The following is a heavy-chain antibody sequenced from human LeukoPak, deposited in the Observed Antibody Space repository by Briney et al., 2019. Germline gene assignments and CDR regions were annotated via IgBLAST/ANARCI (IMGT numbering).Heavy chain of an antibody. CDR2: IYYSGST. CDR3: AIVVVPAAPEDQYYYYGMDV. D-gene: IGHD2-2*01. J-gene: IGHJ6*02. CDR1: GGSISSYY. V-gene: IGHV4-59*08. Sequence: SETLSLTCTVSGGSISSYYWSWIRQPPGRGLEWIGYIYYSGSTNYNPSLKSRVTISVDTSKNQFSLKLSSVTAADTAVYYCAIVVVPAAPEDQYYYYGMDVWGQGTTVTVSS.